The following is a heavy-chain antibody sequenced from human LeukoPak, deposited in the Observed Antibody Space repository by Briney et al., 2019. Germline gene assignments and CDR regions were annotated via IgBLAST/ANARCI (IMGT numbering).Heavy chain of an antibody. CDR3: ARGGTTVVTSPRFDY. V-gene: IGHV4-59*01. J-gene: IGHJ4*02. D-gene: IGHD4-23*01. CDR2: IYYSGST. CDR1: GGSISSYY. Sequence: SETLSLTCTVSGGSISSYYWSWIRQPPGKGLEWIGYIYYSGSTNYNPSLKSRVTISVDTSKNQFSLKLSPVTAADTAVYYCARGGTTVVTSPRFDYWGQGTLVTVSS.